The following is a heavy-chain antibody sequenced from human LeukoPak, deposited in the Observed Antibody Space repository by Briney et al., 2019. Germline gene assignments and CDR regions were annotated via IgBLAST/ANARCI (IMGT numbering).Heavy chain of an antibody. J-gene: IGHJ6*03. CDR2: IYHSGST. CDR3: ARLSGYEYYYYYYYMDV. D-gene: IGHD5-12*01. Sequence: SETLSLTCTVSGYSISSGCFWGCFRHPPGKGLEWIGSIYHSGSTSYNPSLNNRGTILVGTSKNRFSLKLSSVTAADPAVYYCARLSGYEYYYYYYYMDVWGKGTTGTASS. V-gene: IGHV4-38-2*02. CDR1: GYSISSGCF.